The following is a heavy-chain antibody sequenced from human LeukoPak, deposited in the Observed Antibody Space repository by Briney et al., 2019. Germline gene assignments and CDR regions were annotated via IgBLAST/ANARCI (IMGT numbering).Heavy chain of an antibody. Sequence: GGSLRLSCAAPGFTFSSYWMSWVRQAPGKGLEWVANIKQDGSEKYYVDSVKGRFTISRDNAKNSLYLQMNSLRAEDTAVYYCARAYSSGWSWGQGTLVTVSS. V-gene: IGHV3-7*03. J-gene: IGHJ5*02. CDR1: GFTFSSYW. CDR2: IKQDGSEK. D-gene: IGHD6-19*01. CDR3: ARAYSSGWS.